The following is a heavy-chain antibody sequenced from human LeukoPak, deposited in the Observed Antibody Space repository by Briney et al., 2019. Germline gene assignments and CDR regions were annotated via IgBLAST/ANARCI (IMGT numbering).Heavy chain of an antibody. CDR2: INPNSGGT. J-gene: IGHJ5*02. V-gene: IGHV1-2*02. D-gene: IGHD6-19*01. CDR1: GYTFTGYY. CDR3: ARMAAEPGGSGWYGYWFDP. Sequence: ASVKVSCKASGYTFTGYYMHWVRQAPGQGLEWMGWINPNSGGTNYAQKFQGRVTMTRDTSISTAYMELSRLRSDDTAVYYCARMAAEPGGSGWYGYWFDPWGQGTLVTVSS.